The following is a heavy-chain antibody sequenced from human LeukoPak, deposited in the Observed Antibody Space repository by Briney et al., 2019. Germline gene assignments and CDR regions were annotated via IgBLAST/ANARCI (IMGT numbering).Heavy chain of an antibody. V-gene: IGHV3-30-3*01. CDR2: ISYDGSNK. J-gene: IGHJ4*02. CDR3: ARGRGYCSSTSCYPREFFDY. CDR1: GFTFSSYA. Sequence: GRSLRLSCAASGFTFSSYAMNWVRQAPGKGLEWVAFISYDGSNKYYADSVKGRFTISRDNSKNTLYLQMNSLRTEDTAVYCCARGRGYCSSTSCYPREFFDYWGQGTQVTVSS. D-gene: IGHD2-2*03.